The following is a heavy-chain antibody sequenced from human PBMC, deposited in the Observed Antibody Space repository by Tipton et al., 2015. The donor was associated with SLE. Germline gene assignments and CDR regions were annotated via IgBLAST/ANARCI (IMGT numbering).Heavy chain of an antibody. CDR3: ARVYDEIDY. V-gene: IGHV3-11*01. CDR2: INSRGNRV. Sequence: SLRLSCAASGFTFSDFSLTWIRQAPGKGLEWLSYINSRGNRVFYADSVKGRFTISRDNAKNSLFLQMSSLRAEDTAVYYCARVYDEIDYWGQGTLVTVSS. CDR1: GFTFSDFS. J-gene: IGHJ4*02. D-gene: IGHD3-22*01.